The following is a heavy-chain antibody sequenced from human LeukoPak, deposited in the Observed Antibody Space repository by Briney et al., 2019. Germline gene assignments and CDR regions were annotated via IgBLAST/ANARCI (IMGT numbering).Heavy chain of an antibody. CDR3: TTREKHLDY. Sequence: GGSLRLSCAASGFTVSSNYMSWVRQAPGKGLEWVALISYDGSDKYYADSVKGRFTISRDNSKNTLYLQMNSLKTEDTAVYYCTTREKHLDYWGQGTLVTVSS. D-gene: IGHD1-14*01. CDR2: ISYDGSDK. V-gene: IGHV3-30*03. CDR1: GFTVSSNY. J-gene: IGHJ4*02.